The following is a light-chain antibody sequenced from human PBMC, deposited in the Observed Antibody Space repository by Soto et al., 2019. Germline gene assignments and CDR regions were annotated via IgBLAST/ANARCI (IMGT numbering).Light chain of an antibody. V-gene: IGKV3-15*01. CDR2: GAS. Sequence: VMTQSPATLSVSPGERATLSCRASQSVSNNLAWYQQKPGQAPRLLIYGASTRATGIPARLSGSGSGTEFTLTISSLQSEDFAVYYCQQYNNWPPRHTFGQGTKLEIK. CDR3: QQYNNWPPRHT. CDR1: QSVSNN. J-gene: IGKJ2*01.